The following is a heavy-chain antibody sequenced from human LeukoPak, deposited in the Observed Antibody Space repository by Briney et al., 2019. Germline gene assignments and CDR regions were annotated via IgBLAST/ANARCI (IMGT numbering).Heavy chain of an antibody. CDR1: GVSISSSSYY. V-gene: IGHV4-39*07. Sequence: SETLSLTCNVSGVSISSSSYYWGWIRQPPGKGLEWIGSIYSSGSTYYNSSLKSRVTISIDTSKNQFSLKLSSVTAADTAVYYCARGGGLGAYYYYMDVWGKGTTVTVSS. J-gene: IGHJ6*03. D-gene: IGHD1-26*01. CDR2: IYSSGST. CDR3: ARGGGLGAYYYYMDV.